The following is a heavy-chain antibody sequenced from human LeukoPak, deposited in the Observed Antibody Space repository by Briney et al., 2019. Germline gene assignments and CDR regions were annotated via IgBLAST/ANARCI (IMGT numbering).Heavy chain of an antibody. V-gene: IGHV3-21*01. D-gene: IGHD6-19*01. CDR3: ARVPTRGYSSGPRYYYYGMDV. Sequence: GGSLRLSCAASGFSFSSHSMNWVRQAPGKGLEWVSCISSSSTYIYYADSLKGRFTISRDNAKNTLFLQMNSLRAEDTAVYYCARVPTRGYSSGPRYYYYGMDVWGQGTTVAVSS. CDR1: GFSFSSHS. CDR2: ISSSSTYI. J-gene: IGHJ6*02.